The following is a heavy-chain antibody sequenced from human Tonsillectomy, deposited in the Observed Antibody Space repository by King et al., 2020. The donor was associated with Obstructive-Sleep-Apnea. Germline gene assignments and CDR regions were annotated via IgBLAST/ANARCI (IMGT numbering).Heavy chain of an antibody. CDR2: IYHSGST. CDR1: GGSISSDGYS. D-gene: IGHD5-18*01. J-gene: IGHJ4*02. V-gene: IGHV4-30-2*01. Sequence: QLQESGSGLVKPSQTLSLTCAVSGGSISSDGYSWSWIRQPPGKGLEWIGYIYHSGSTYYNPSLKSRVTISIDRSKNQFSLNLTSVTAADTAVYFCAGGPGYTFGYFSFDSWDQGTLVTVSS. CDR3: AGGPGYTFGYFSFDS.